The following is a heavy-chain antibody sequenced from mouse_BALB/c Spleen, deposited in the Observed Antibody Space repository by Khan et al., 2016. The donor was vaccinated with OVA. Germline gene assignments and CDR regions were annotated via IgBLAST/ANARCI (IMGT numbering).Heavy chain of an antibody. Sequence: VQLQESGPGLVAPSQSLSITCTISGFSLTNYGVHWVRQPPGKGLEWLVVIWSDGSTTYNSALKSRLTINKDNSKSQVFLKMNSLQTDDTAMYFCARQPYYHYNVMDYWGQGTSVTVPS. CDR1: GFSLTNYG. D-gene: IGHD2-10*01. CDR2: IWSDGST. CDR3: ARQPYYHYNVMDY. J-gene: IGHJ4*01. V-gene: IGHV2-6-1*01.